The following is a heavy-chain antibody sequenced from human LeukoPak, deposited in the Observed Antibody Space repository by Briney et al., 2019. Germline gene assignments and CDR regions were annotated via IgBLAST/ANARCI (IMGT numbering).Heavy chain of an antibody. D-gene: IGHD6-13*01. V-gene: IGHV1-2*02. Sequence: EASVKVSCKASGYTFTGYYMHWVRQAPGQGLEWMGWINPNSGGTNYAQKFQGRVTMTRDTSISTAYMELSRLRSDDTAVYYCARPQIAAAGYYYYGMDVWGQGTLVTVSS. CDR2: INPNSGGT. CDR3: ARPQIAAAGYYYYGMDV. J-gene: IGHJ6*02. CDR1: GYTFTGYY.